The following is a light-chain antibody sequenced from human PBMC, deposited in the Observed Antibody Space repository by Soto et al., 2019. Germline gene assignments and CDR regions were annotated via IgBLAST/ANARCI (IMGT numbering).Light chain of an antibody. CDR1: QSVTDSY. J-gene: IGKJ2*01. CDR3: QQYGSSPDA. V-gene: IGKV3-20*01. Sequence: EIVLTQSPGTLSLSPGERATLSCRASQSVTDSYLAWYQHTPGQAPRLLIYDASTRATAIPDRFSGGGSGTDFTLTISRLEPEDFAVYYCQQYGSSPDAFGQGTKLEI. CDR2: DAS.